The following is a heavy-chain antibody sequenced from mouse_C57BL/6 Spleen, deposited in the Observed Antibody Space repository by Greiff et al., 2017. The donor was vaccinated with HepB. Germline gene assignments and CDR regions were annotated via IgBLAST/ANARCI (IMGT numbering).Heavy chain of an antibody. CDR2: ISYDGSN. CDR3: ARETTVVATDFDV. D-gene: IGHD1-1*01. J-gene: IGHJ1*03. Sequence: EVKLMESGPGLVKPSQSLSLTCSVTGYSITSGYYWNWIRQFPGNKLEWMGYISYDGSNNYNPSLKNRISITRDTSKNQFFLKLNSVTTEDTATYYCARETTVVATDFDVWGTGTTVTVSS. CDR1: GYSITSGYY. V-gene: IGHV3-6*01.